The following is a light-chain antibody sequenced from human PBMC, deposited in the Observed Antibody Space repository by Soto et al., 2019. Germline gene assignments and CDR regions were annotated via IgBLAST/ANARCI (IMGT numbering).Light chain of an antibody. J-gene: IGKJ1*01. CDR1: QSVSSY. CDR2: DAS. CDR3: QQRSNWPRT. V-gene: IGKV3-11*01. Sequence: DIVLTRSPATLSLSPGERAALSCRASQSVSSYLAWYQQKPGQAPRLLIYDASNRATGIPARFSGSGSGTGFTLTISSLEPEDFAVYYCQQRSNWPRTFGQGTKVDIK.